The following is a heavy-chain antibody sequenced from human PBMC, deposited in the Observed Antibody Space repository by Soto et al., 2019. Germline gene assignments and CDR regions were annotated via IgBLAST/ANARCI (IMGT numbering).Heavy chain of an antibody. D-gene: IGHD3-3*01. Sequence: GGSLRLSCAASGFTFDDYAMHWVRQAPGKGLEWVSGISWHSVSIGYADSVKGRFTISRDNAKNSLYLQMNSLRAEDTALYYCAKVSSWRGPICYFDYSGQGTLVTVSS. CDR1: GFTFDDYA. CDR2: ISWHSVSI. V-gene: IGHV3-9*01. J-gene: IGHJ4*02. CDR3: AKVSSWRGPICYFDY.